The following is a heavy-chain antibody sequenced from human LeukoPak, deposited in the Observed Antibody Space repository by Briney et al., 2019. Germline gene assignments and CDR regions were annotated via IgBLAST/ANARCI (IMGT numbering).Heavy chain of an antibody. V-gene: IGHV4-34*01. J-gene: IGHJ5*02. CDR1: GGSFSGYY. D-gene: IGHD5-18*01. CDR3: ARRRIQLWLGWFDP. CDR2: INHSGST. Sequence: SETLSLTCAVYGGSFSGYYWSWIRHPPGKGLEWIGEINHSGSTNYNPSLKSRVTISVDTSKNQFSLKLSSVTAADTAVYYCARRRIQLWLGWFDPWGQGTLVTVSS.